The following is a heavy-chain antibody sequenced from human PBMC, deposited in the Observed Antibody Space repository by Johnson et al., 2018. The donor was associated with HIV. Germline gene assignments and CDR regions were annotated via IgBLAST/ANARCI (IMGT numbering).Heavy chain of an antibody. V-gene: IGHV3-33*06. CDR2: IWHDGPTK. J-gene: IGHJ3*02. CDR1: GFTFSSYA. D-gene: IGHD3-10*01. Sequence: VQLMESGGGLVQPGGSLRLSCAASGFTFSSYAMSWVRQTPGTGLEWVAVIWHDGPTKYYVDSVKGRFTISRDNSKKTLYLQMKSLRVEDTAVYYCAKGTSEGRVNAFEIWGQGTMVTVSS. CDR3: AKGTSEGRVNAFEI.